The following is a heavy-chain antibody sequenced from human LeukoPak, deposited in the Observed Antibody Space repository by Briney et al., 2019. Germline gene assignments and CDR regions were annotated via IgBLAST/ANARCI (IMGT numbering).Heavy chain of an antibody. CDR1: GGSISSYY. D-gene: IGHD3-3*01. CDR2: IYYSGST. V-gene: IGHV4-59*08. CDR3: ARLDFWSGYSIDY. Sequence: SETLSLTCTVSGGSISSYYWSWIRQPPGKGLEWIGYIYYSGSTNYNPSLKSRVTISVDTSKNQFSLKLGSVTAADTAVYYCARLDFWSGYSIDYWGQGTLVTVSS. J-gene: IGHJ4*02.